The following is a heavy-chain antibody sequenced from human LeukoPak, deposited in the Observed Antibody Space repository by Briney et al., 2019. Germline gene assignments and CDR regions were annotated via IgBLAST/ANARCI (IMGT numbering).Heavy chain of an antibody. V-gene: IGHV3-48*04. D-gene: IGHD3-10*01. CDR1: GFTFSSYS. Sequence: PGGSLRLSCAASGFTFSSYSIDWVRQAPGKGLEWLSYISSSSSTIYYADSVKGRFTISRDNAKNTLYLQMNSLRAEDTAVYFCAKRGVVIRVILVGFHKEAYYFDSWGQGALVTVSS. CDR2: ISSSSSTI. CDR3: AKRGVVIRVILVGFHKEAYYFDS. J-gene: IGHJ4*02.